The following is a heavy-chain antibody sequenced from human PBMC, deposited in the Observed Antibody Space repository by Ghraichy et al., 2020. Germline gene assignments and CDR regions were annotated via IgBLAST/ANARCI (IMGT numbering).Heavy chain of an antibody. J-gene: IGHJ6*02. D-gene: IGHD2-2*01. V-gene: IGHV4-31*03. Sequence: SETLSLTCTVSGGSISSGGYYWSWIRQHPGKGLEWIGYIYYSGSTYYNPSLKSRVTISVDTSKNQFSLKLSSVTAADTAVYYCAGSYCSSTSCYLGGTDYYYYYGMDVWGQGTTVTVSS. CDR2: IYYSGST. CDR3: AGSYCSSTSCYLGGTDYYYYYGMDV. CDR1: GGSISSGGYY.